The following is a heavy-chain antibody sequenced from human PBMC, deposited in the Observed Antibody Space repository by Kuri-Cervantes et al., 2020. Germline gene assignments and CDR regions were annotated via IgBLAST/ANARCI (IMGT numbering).Heavy chain of an antibody. D-gene: IGHD6-13*01. CDR2: IVVGSGNT. J-gene: IGHJ5*02. CDR3: ATVQSIAAVSGRFDP. Sequence: SVKVSCKASGFTFTSSAVQWVRQARGQRLEWIGWIVVGSGNTNYAQKFQERVTITRDMSTSTAYMELSSLRSEDTAVYYCATVQSIAAVSGRFDPWGQGTLVTVSS. CDR1: GFTFTSSA. V-gene: IGHV1-58*01.